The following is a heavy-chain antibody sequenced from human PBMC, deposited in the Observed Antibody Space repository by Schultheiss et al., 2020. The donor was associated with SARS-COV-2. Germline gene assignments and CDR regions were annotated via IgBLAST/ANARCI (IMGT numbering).Heavy chain of an antibody. CDR3: ARASEADYYYDSSGYFDY. Sequence: ASVKVSCKASGYTFTGYYMHWVRQAPGQGLEWMGWINPNSGGTNYAQKFQGRVTMTRDTSTSTVYMELSSLRSEDTAVYYCARASEADYYYDSSGYFDYWGQGTLVTVSS. CDR2: INPNSGGT. V-gene: IGHV1-2*02. J-gene: IGHJ4*02. CDR1: GYTFTGYY. D-gene: IGHD3-22*01.